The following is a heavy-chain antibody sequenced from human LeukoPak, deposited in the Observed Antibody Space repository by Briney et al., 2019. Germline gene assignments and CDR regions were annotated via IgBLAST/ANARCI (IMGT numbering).Heavy chain of an antibody. CDR2: IYPGDSDT. CDR3: ARRRDLYSGSYYPFDY. D-gene: IGHD1-26*01. V-gene: IGHV5-51*01. CDR1: GYSFTTYL. Sequence: GASLKISCKGSGYSFTTYLIGWVRQLRGKGLEWMGIIYPGDSDTRYSPSFQGQVTISADKSISTAYLQWSSLKASDTAMYYCARRRDLYSGSYYPFDYWGQGTLVTVSS. J-gene: IGHJ4*02.